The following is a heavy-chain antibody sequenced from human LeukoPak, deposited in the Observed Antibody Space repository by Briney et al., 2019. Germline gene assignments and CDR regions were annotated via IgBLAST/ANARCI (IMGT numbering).Heavy chain of an antibody. Sequence: PSETLSLTCTVSGGSISSYYWSWIRQPPGKGLEWIGYIYYSGNTNYNPSLKSRVSISIDTSKNQFSLQLSSVTAADTAVYYCARSSGYYYVGRAFDIWGQGTMVTVSS. D-gene: IGHD3-22*01. J-gene: IGHJ3*02. CDR1: GGSISSYY. CDR3: ARSSGYYYVGRAFDI. V-gene: IGHV4-59*01. CDR2: IYYSGNT.